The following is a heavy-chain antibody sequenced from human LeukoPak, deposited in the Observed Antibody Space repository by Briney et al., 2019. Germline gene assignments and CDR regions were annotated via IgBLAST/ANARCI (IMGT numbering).Heavy chain of an antibody. D-gene: IGHD3-10*01. V-gene: IGHV4-39*07. Sequence: SETLSLTCTVSGGSISTGGYYWGWIRQPPGKGLEWIGSIYHSGSTYYNPSLKSRVTISVDTSKNQFSLKLSSVTAADTAVYYCARGVYYGSGSYYNHDAFDIWGQGTMVTVSS. CDR3: ARGVYYGSGSYYNHDAFDI. CDR1: GGSISTGGYY. CDR2: IYHSGST. J-gene: IGHJ3*02.